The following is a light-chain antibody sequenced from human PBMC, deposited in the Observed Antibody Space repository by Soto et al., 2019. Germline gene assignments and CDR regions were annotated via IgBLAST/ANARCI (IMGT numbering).Light chain of an antibody. CDR3: QQYSNGVT. Sequence: EIMMTQSPAPRSVSPGGGAPLSCRPSQSVGGNLAGYQQKPGQAPRVLIYGASTRATDVPARFSGSGSGTEFTLVISSLQPEDLAIYFCQQYSNGVTFGGGTKVEI. CDR2: GAS. J-gene: IGKJ4*01. CDR1: QSVGGN. V-gene: IGKV3-15*01.